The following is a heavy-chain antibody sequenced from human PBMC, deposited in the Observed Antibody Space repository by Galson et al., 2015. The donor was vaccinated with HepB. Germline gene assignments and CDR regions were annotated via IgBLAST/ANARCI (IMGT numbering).Heavy chain of an antibody. V-gene: IGHV1-2*06. D-gene: IGHD1-1*01. J-gene: IGHJ3*02. CDR2: INPNSGGT. CDR1: GYTFTDYY. Sequence: SVKVSCKASGYTFTDYYMHWVRQAPGQGLEWMGRINPNSGGTNYAQKFKGRVTMTRDTSISTAHMELSSLRSDDTAVYYCARPSTNPYAFDIWGQGTMVTVSS. CDR3: ARPSTNPYAFDI.